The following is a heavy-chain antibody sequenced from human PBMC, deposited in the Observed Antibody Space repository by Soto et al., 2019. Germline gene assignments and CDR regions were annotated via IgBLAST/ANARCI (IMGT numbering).Heavy chain of an antibody. CDR1: GFSLSTSGVG. Sequence: QITLKESGPTLVKPTQTLTLTCTFSGFSLSTSGVGVCWIRQPPGKALEWLALIYWDDDKRNSPSLKSRLIITKDTSKNQVVLTMTNMDPVDTATYYCAHTPTVTGGFDYWGQGTLVTVSS. J-gene: IGHJ4*02. CDR2: IYWDDDK. D-gene: IGHD4-17*01. CDR3: AHTPTVTGGFDY. V-gene: IGHV2-5*02.